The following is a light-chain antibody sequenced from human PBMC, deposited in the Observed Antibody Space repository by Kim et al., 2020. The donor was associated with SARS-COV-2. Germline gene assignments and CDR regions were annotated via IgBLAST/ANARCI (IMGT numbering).Light chain of an antibody. Sequence: VSPGKRAPLSCRARQCFSRHFSLHQQTPRQAPRLLIYGASPRAPGLPARFSGSGSGTEFPLTISPLQSEDFAVYYCQQYNNWPSYSFGQGTKLDI. CDR3: QQYNNWPSYS. J-gene: IGKJ2*03. CDR1: QCFSRH. V-gene: IGKV3-15*01. CDR2: GAS.